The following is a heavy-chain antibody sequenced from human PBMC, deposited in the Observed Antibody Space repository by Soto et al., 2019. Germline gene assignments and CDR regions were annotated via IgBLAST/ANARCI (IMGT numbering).Heavy chain of an antibody. CDR1: GYSFTSYW. V-gene: IGHV5-51*01. Sequence: PGESLKISCKGSGYSFTSYWIGWVRQMPGKGLEWMGIIYPGDSDTRYSPSFQGQVTISADKSISTAYLQWSSLKASDTAMYYCARQGIWCSGGSCQNWFDPWGQGTLVTVSS. J-gene: IGHJ5*02. CDR3: ARQGIWCSGGSCQNWFDP. CDR2: IYPGDSDT. D-gene: IGHD2-15*01.